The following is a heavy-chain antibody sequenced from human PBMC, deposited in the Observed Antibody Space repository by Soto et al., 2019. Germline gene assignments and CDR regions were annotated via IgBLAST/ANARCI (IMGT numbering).Heavy chain of an antibody. J-gene: IGHJ5*02. CDR3: ARGDDILTGYLEGNWFDP. CDR1: GYTFTSYA. D-gene: IGHD3-9*01. Sequence: GASVKVSCKASGYTFTSYAMHWVRQAPGQRLEWMGWINAGNGNTKYSQKFQGRVTITRDTSASTAYMELSSLRSEDTAVYYCARGDDILTGYLEGNWFDPWGQGTLVTVSS. V-gene: IGHV1-3*01. CDR2: INAGNGNT.